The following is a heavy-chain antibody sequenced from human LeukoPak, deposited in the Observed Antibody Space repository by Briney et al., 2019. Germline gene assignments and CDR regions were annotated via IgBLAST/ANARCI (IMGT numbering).Heavy chain of an antibody. D-gene: IGHD6-13*01. CDR3: ASERPSSSWYDY. CDR2: IKQDGIGK. V-gene: IGHV3-7*01. Sequence: PGGSLRLSCAASGFPFSTYLMTWVRQAPGKGLEWVANIKQDGIGKYYVGSVRGRFTISRDNARNSLYLQMNSLRADDTAVYYCASERPSSSWYDYWGQGALVTVSS. CDR1: GFPFSTYL. J-gene: IGHJ4*02.